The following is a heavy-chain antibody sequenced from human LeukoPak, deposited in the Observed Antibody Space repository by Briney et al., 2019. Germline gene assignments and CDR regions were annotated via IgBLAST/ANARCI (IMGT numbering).Heavy chain of an antibody. CDR2: IIPILGIA. D-gene: IGHD3-10*01. CDR3: ARSPHYYGRYNWFDP. V-gene: IGHV1-69*04. CDR1: GGTFSSYA. J-gene: IGHJ5*02. Sequence: ASVKVSCKASGGTFSSYAISWVRQAPGQGLEWMGRIIPILGIANYAQKFQGRVTITADKSTSTAYMELSSLRSEDTAVYYCARSPHYYGRYNWFDPWGQGTLVTVSS.